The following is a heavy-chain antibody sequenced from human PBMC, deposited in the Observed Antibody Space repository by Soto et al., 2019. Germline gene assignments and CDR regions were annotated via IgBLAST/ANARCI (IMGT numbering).Heavy chain of an antibody. V-gene: IGHV3-30*18. CDR3: AKDTYGSGSY. D-gene: IGHD3-10*01. CDR1: GFTFSNYG. Sequence: GGSLRLSCAASGFTFSNYGMHWVRQAPGKGLEWVAVISYDGSNKYYADSVKGRFTISRDNSKNTLYLQMNSLRAEDTAVYYCAKDTYGSGSYWGQGTLVTVSS. CDR2: ISYDGSNK. J-gene: IGHJ4*02.